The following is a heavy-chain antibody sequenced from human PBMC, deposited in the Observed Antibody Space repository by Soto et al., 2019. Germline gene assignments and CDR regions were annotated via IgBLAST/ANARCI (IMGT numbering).Heavy chain of an antibody. CDR2: IIPIFGTA. V-gene: IGHV1-69*13. D-gene: IGHD3-9*01. Sequence: SVKVSCKASGGTFSSYAISWVRQAPGQGLEWMGGIIPIFGTANYAQKFQGRVTITADESTSTAYMELSSLRSEDTAVYYCARAQRNYDILTGYSPCYYYGMDVWGQGTKVTVSS. CDR3: ARAQRNYDILTGYSPCYYYGMDV. CDR1: GGTFSSYA. J-gene: IGHJ6*02.